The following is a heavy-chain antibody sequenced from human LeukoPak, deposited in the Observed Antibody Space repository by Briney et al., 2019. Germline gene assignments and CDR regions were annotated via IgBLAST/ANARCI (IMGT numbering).Heavy chain of an antibody. J-gene: IGHJ4*02. Sequence: GGSLRLSCGASGFIFRNYAMSWVRQAPGKGLEWVSAITGSGDTTYYADSVKGRFTISRDNSKNTLYVEMNTLRAEDTAVYYCAKWGDYDILTGYYVSDFWGQGTLVTVSS. CDR3: AKWGDYDILTGYYVSDF. V-gene: IGHV3-23*01. CDR1: GFIFRNYA. CDR2: ITGSGDTT. D-gene: IGHD3-9*01.